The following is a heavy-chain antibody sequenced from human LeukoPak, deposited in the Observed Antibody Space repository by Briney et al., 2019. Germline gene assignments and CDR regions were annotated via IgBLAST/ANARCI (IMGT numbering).Heavy chain of an antibody. CDR1: GFTFSSYS. V-gene: IGHV3-21*01. Sequence: GGSLRLSCAASGFTFSSYSMNWVRQAPGKGLEWVSSISSSSSYIYYADSVKGRFTISRDNAKNSLYLQMNSLRAEDTAAYYCARDSDYGDYVIDYWGQGTLVTVSS. D-gene: IGHD4-17*01. J-gene: IGHJ4*02. CDR2: ISSSSSYI. CDR3: ARDSDYGDYVIDY.